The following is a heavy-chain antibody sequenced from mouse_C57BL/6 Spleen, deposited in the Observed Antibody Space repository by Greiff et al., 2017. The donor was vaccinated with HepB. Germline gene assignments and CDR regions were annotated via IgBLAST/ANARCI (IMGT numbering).Heavy chain of an antibody. V-gene: IGHV1-19*01. Sequence: VQLQQSGPVLVKPGASVKMSCKASGYTFTDYYMNWVKQSHGKSLEWIGVINPYNGGTSYNQKFKGKATLTVDKSSSTAYMELNGLTSEDSAVYYCARTYYYALRYFDVWGTGTTVTVSS. J-gene: IGHJ1*03. CDR1: GYTFTDYY. CDR3: ARTYYYALRYFDV. CDR2: INPYNGGT. D-gene: IGHD1-1*01.